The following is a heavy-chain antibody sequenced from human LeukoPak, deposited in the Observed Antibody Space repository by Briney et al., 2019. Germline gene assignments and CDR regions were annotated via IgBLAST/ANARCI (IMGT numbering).Heavy chain of an antibody. Sequence: GGSLRPSCAASGFSFRSYAMHWVRQAPGKGLEWVAVITSVGGNKYYTDSVKGRFTISRDDSRSTVYVHVDSLRVEDAAIYYCARGRKDSSSARYYFDSWGQGTLVTVSS. CDR1: GFSFRSYA. D-gene: IGHD6-19*01. J-gene: IGHJ4*02. CDR3: ARGRKDSSSARYYFDS. V-gene: IGHV3-30-3*01. CDR2: ITSVGGNK.